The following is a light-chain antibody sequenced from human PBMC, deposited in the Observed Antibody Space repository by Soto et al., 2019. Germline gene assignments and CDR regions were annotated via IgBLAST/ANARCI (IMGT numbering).Light chain of an antibody. V-gene: IGKV3-20*01. CDR2: DAS. J-gene: IGKJ2*01. CDR3: HHYGYGADT. Sequence: EVVLTQSPGTLSLSPGERATLSCRASETVGSNYLAWYQQQPGQAPRLLIFDASSRATGIPDRFSGSGSGTEFSLTINRLEPEDSAVYFCHHYGYGADTFGQGTKLEI. CDR1: ETVGSNY.